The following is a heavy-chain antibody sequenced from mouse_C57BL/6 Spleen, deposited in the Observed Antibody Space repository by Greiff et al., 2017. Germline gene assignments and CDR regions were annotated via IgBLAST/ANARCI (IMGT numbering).Heavy chain of an antibody. Sequence: VQLQQPGAELVKPGASVKLSCKASGYTFTRYWMHWVKQRPGRGLEWIGRIDPNSGGTKYNEKFKSKATLTVDKPSSTAYMQLSSLTSEDSAVYYCARGDATESRYAIDYRGQGTSVTVSS. D-gene: IGHD1-1*01. CDR1: GYTFTRYW. J-gene: IGHJ4*01. V-gene: IGHV1-72*01. CDR2: IDPNSGGT. CDR3: ARGDATESRYAIDY.